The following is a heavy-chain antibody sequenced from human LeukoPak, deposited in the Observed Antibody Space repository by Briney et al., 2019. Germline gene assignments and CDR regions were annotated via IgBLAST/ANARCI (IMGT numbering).Heavy chain of an antibody. CDR1: GGTVSSYA. CDR2: IIPIFGTA. V-gene: IGHV1-69*01. Sequence: SVTVSCTASGGTVSSYAISWVRQAPGQGLEWMGGIIPIFGTANYAQKFQGRVTITADESTSTAYMELSSLRSEDTAVYYCAYDCSGGSCYSDYWGQGTLVTVSS. CDR3: AYDCSGGSCYSDY. D-gene: IGHD2-15*01. J-gene: IGHJ4*02.